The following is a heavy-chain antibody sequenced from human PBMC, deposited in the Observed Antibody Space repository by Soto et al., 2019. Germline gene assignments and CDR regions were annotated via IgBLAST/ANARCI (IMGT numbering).Heavy chain of an antibody. Sequence: ASETLSLTCTVSGGSISSYYWSWIRQPAGKGLEWIGRIYTSGSTNYNPSLKSRVTMSVDTSKNQFSLKLSSVTAADTAVYYCARAVAARPPYYYYGMDVWGQGTTVTVSS. CDR3: ARAVAARPPYYYYGMDV. V-gene: IGHV4-4*07. CDR2: IYTSGST. D-gene: IGHD6-6*01. J-gene: IGHJ6*02. CDR1: GGSISSYY.